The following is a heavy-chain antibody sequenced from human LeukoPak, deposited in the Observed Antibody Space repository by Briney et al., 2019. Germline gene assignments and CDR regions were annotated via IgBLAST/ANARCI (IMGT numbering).Heavy chain of an antibody. Sequence: PSETLSLTCTVSGRSISILYWSWLRQPPGRGLEWIGYIYTSGSTNYNPSLTRRVTISVATSKNQFSLKLSSVTAADTAVYSCAWWSYDFWSGYRFDPWGQGTLVTVSS. V-gene: IGHV4-4*09. CDR3: AWWSYDFWSGYRFDP. CDR2: IYTSGST. D-gene: IGHD3-3*01. J-gene: IGHJ5*02. CDR1: GRSISILY.